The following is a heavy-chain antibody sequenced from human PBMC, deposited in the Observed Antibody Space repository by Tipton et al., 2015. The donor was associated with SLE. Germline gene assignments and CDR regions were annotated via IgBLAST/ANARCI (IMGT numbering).Heavy chain of an antibody. CDR1: GGSISGYY. D-gene: IGHD4-17*01. V-gene: IGHV4-59*08. CDR2: IFYTGST. CDR3: ARQWPGDVSAFDF. Sequence: TLSLTCTVSGGSISGYYWNWIRQPPGKGLEWIGYIFYTGSTNNNPSLKSRVTMTVDTSKNQFSLKLNSVTAADTALYYCARQWPGDVSAFDFWGQGTMVTVSS. J-gene: IGHJ3*01.